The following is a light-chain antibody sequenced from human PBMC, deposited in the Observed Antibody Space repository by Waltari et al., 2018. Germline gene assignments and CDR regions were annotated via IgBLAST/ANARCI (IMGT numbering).Light chain of an antibody. Sequence: QSALTQPASVSGSPGQSITIYCYGTSSDIGFYNYVSWYQHHPGKAPKLMIYDVSQRPSGVSDRFSGSKSGNTASLTISGLQAEDEADYYCNSYTGSSSWVFGGGTKVTVL. CDR1: SSDIGFYNY. V-gene: IGLV2-14*03. CDR2: DVS. J-gene: IGLJ3*02. CDR3: NSYTGSSSWV.